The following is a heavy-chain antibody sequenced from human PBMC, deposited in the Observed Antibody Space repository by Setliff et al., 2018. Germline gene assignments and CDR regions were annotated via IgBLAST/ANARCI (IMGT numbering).Heavy chain of an antibody. J-gene: IGHJ6*03. D-gene: IGHD3-3*01. V-gene: IGHV4-59*08. Sequence: PSETLSLTCTVSGGSISTYFWSWIRQPPGKGLEWIGYIYYSGTTNYSPSLKSRVTMSVDTSKNQFSLELTSVTAADTAVYYCARMSGFLYLDVWGNGTTVTVSS. CDR2: IYYSGTT. CDR1: GGSISTYF. CDR3: ARMSGFLYLDV.